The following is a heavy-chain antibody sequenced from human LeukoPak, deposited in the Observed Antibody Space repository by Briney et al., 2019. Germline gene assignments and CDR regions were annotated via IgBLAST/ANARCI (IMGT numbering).Heavy chain of an antibody. V-gene: IGHV3-7*01. CDR3: ARDAPPYCSGGSCYSRY. Sequence: GGSLRLSCAASRFTFSSYWMSWVRQAPGKGLEWGANIKQDGSEKYYVDFVKGRFTISRDNAKNSLYLQMNRLRAEDTAVYYCARDAPPYCSGGSCYSRYWGQGALVTVSS. D-gene: IGHD2-15*01. J-gene: IGHJ4*02. CDR2: IKQDGSEK. CDR1: RFTFSSYW.